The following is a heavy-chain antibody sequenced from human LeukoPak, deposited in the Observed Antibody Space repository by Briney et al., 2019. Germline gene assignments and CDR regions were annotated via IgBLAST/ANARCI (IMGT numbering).Heavy chain of an antibody. Sequence: PGGSLRLSYAASGFTFSSYAMSWVRQAPGKGLEWVSAISGSGGSTYYADSVKGRFTISRDNAKNSLYLQMNSLRAEDTAVYYCAKLGRNYFDYWGQGTLVTVSS. J-gene: IGHJ4*02. D-gene: IGHD3-10*01. CDR2: ISGSGGST. CDR1: GFTFSSYA. V-gene: IGHV3-23*01. CDR3: AKLGRNYFDY.